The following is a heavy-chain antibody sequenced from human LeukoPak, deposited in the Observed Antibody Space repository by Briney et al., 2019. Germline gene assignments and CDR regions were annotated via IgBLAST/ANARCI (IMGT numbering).Heavy chain of an antibody. CDR1: GYTFTGYY. D-gene: IGHD5-18*01. V-gene: IGHV1-2*02. CDR2: INPNSGGT. Sequence: ASVKVASKAAGYTFTGYYMHWVRQAAGQGREWMGWINPNSGGTNYAQKLQGRVTMTRDTSISTAYMELSRLRSDDTAVYYCARPGTGYSYGLFDYWGQGTLVTVSS. J-gene: IGHJ4*02. CDR3: ARPGTGYSYGLFDY.